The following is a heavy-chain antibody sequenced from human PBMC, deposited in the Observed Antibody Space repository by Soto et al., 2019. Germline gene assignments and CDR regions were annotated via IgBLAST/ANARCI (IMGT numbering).Heavy chain of an antibody. Sequence: AXVKLSCTASGFSFTGYYIHWLRQAPGQGLEWMGWINAHSGGTEYAQKFQGRVTLTRDTSIATAYLTLTSLTSDDTALYYCARHYSSSPVDYWGQGTRVTVS. V-gene: IGHV1-2*02. CDR3: ARHYSSSPVDY. CDR1: GFSFTGYY. J-gene: IGHJ4*02. CDR2: INAHSGGT. D-gene: IGHD6-13*01.